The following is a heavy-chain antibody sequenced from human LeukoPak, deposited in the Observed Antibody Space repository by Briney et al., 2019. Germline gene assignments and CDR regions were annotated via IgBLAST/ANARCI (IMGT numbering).Heavy chain of an antibody. J-gene: IGHJ4*02. CDR1: GFTFSTYG. CDR2: LSYDGSNT. D-gene: IGHD3-22*01. V-gene: IGHV3-30*18. Sequence: PGGSLRLSCAASGFTFSTYGMHWVPQGPGKGLEWVAVLSYDGSNTYYADSVKGRFTISRDKSKSTLYLQMNSLRAEDTAVYYCAKEGYDSSGSFDYWGQGTLVTVSS. CDR3: AKEGYDSSGSFDY.